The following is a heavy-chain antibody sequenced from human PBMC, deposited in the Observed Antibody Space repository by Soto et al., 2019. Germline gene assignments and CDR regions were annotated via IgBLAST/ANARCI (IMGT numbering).Heavy chain of an antibody. CDR1: GGSFSSYA. Sequence: SVKVSCKASGGSFSSYAISWVRQAPGQGLEWMGGIIPIFGTANYAQKFQGRVTITADESTSTAYMELSSLRSEDTAVYYCARENTPIAVAGKAFDYWGQGTLVTVSS. CDR2: IIPIFGTA. CDR3: ARENTPIAVAGKAFDY. V-gene: IGHV1-69*13. D-gene: IGHD6-19*01. J-gene: IGHJ4*02.